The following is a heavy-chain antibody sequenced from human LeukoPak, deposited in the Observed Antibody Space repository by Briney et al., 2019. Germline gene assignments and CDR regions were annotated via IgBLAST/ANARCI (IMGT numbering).Heavy chain of an antibody. V-gene: IGHV1-2*02. CDR3: ARGVSSGPLGY. CDR2: INPDSGGT. CDR1: GYTFTGYY. J-gene: IGHJ4*02. D-gene: IGHD6-19*01. Sequence: GASVKVSCTASGYTFTGYYMHWVRQAPGQGLEWMGWINPDSGGTNYAQKFQGRVTMTRDTSTSTVYMELSSLKSEDTAVYYCARGVSSGPLGYWGQGTLVTVSS.